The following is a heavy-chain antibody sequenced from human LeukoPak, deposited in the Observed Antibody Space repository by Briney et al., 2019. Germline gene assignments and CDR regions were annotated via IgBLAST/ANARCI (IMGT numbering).Heavy chain of an antibody. Sequence: GGSLRLSCAASGFTFSSYSMNWVRQAPEKGLEWVSSISSSSSYIYYADSVKGRFTISRDNAKNSLYLQMNSLRAEDTAVYYCAREKEAARYYYYYYGMDVWGQGTTVTVSS. CDR3: AREKEAARYYYYYYGMDV. D-gene: IGHD6-6*01. J-gene: IGHJ6*02. CDR2: ISSSSSYI. V-gene: IGHV3-21*01. CDR1: GFTFSSYS.